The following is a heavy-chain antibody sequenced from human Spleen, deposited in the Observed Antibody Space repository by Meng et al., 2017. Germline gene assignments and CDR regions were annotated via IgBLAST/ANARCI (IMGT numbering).Heavy chain of an antibody. CDR2: ISSSSIYI. J-gene: IGHJ4*02. D-gene: IGHD6-13*01. CDR1: GFTFSSYI. CDR3: ARDLGSSWFIDY. Sequence: GALKISCAASGFTFSSYIINWVRQAPGKGLEWVSSISSSSIYIYYAASVKGRFTISRDNAKNSLYLQMDSLRVEDTATYYCARDLGSSWFIDYWGQGTLVTVSS. V-gene: IGHV3-21*01.